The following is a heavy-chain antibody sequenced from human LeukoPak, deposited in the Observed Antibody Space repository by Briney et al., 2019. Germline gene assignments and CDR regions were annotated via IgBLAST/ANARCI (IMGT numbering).Heavy chain of an antibody. D-gene: IGHD2-2*01. CDR2: INPNSGAT. V-gene: IGHV1-2*02. J-gene: IGHJ5*02. CDR3: ARAWGGYCSSTSCYDWFDP. Sequence: ASVKVSCKASEYTFTGYYMHWVRQAPGQGLEWMGWINPNSGATSYAQKFQGRVTMTREVSITTVYMELSRLRSDDTAVYYCARAWGGYCSSTSCYDWFDPWGQGTLVTVSS. CDR1: EYTFTGYY.